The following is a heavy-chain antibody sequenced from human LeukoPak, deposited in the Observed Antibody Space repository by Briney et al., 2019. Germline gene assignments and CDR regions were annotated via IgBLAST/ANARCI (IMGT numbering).Heavy chain of an antibody. CDR1: GDSVSSNSAS. D-gene: IGHD6-19*01. CDR3: ARDAPEYSSGWYLLDY. Sequence: SQTHSLTCAISGDSVSSNSASWNRIRQSPSRGLEWLGRTYYRSKWYNDYAVSVKSRITINPDTSKNQFSLQLNSVTPEDTAVYYCARDAPEYSSGWYLLDYWGQGTLVTVSS. J-gene: IGHJ4*02. V-gene: IGHV6-1*01. CDR2: TYYRSKWYN.